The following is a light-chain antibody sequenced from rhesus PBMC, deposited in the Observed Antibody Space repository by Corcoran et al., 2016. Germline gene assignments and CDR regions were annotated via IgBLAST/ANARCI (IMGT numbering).Light chain of an antibody. CDR1: QGIGSY. CDR2: DAS. Sequence: DIQLTQSPSSLSASIGDRVTITCRASQGIGSYLAWYQQKSGKDPKLLIYDASNLQSGVPSRVSGSGSWTEFTLTISSRQPEEFATYYCQQRNSYPLTFGGGTKVEIK. V-gene: IGKV1-38*01. J-gene: IGKJ4*01. CDR3: QQRNSYPLT.